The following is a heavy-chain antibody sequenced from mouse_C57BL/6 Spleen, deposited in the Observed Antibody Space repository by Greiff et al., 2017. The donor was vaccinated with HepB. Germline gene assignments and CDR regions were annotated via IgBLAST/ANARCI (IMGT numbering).Heavy chain of an antibody. CDR3: AREGFYSNYGAMDY. CDR2: ISYDGSN. J-gene: IGHJ4*01. V-gene: IGHV3-6*01. CDR1: GYSITSGYY. D-gene: IGHD2-5*01. Sequence: ESGPGLVKPSQSLSLTCSVTGYSITSGYYWNWIRQFPGNKLEWMGYISYDGSNNYNPSLKNRISITRDTSKNQFFLKLNSVTTEGTATYYCAREGFYSNYGAMDYWGQGTSVTVSS.